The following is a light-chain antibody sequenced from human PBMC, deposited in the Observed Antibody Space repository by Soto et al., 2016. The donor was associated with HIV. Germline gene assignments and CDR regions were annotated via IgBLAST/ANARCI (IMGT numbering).Light chain of an antibody. CDR1: QSVSTW. V-gene: IGKV1-5*03. Sequence: DIQMTQSPSTLSASVGDTVTLTCRASQSVSTWVAWYQQKPGKAPKLVIYKASLLPREVPSGFSGSGSGTEFTLTISGLQPDDFATYYCQHYNNYLYTFGPGTRVEIK. J-gene: IGKJ2*01. CDR3: QHYNNYLYT. CDR2: KAS.